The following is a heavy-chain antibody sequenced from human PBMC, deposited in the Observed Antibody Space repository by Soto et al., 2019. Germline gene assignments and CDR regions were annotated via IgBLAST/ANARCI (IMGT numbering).Heavy chain of an antibody. D-gene: IGHD6-13*01. CDR3: ARIITASGHRGSGYYYYIDV. Sequence: PGGSLRLSCAASGFTFGSYSMNWVRLAAGPGLEWVSSISSSSSYIYYADSVKGRFTISRDNAKNSLYLQMNSLRAEDTAVYYCARIITASGHRGSGYYYYIDVWGKGTTVTVSS. CDR1: GFTFGSYS. CDR2: ISSSSSYI. V-gene: IGHV3-21*01. J-gene: IGHJ6*03.